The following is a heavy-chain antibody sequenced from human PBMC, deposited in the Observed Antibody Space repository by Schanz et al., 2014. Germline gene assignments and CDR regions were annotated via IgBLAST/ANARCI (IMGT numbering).Heavy chain of an antibody. J-gene: IGHJ4*02. V-gene: IGHV3-23*04. D-gene: IGHD3-10*01. CDR2: ISGSGAST. CDR1: GVTFSSYA. CDR3: AKDQGSYGSGSYSYFDY. Sequence: EVQLVESGGGLVKPGGSLRLSCVASGVTFSSYAMSWVRQASGKGLEWVSAISGSGASTYYADSVKGRFTISRDNSKNTLYLQMNSLRAEDTAVYYCAKDQGSYGSGSYSYFDYWGQGILVTVSS.